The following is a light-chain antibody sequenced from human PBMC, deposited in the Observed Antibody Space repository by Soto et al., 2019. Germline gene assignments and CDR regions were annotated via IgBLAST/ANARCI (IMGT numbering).Light chain of an antibody. CDR1: QSVISY. Sequence: EIVLTQSPATLSLSPGERATLSCRASQSVISYLAWYQQKPGQAPRLLIYYASNRATGIPARFSGSGSGTDFTLTISSLEPEDFSVYYCQHRSNWSSVTFGQGTKLEIK. CDR3: QHRSNWSSVT. J-gene: IGKJ2*01. CDR2: YAS. V-gene: IGKV3-11*01.